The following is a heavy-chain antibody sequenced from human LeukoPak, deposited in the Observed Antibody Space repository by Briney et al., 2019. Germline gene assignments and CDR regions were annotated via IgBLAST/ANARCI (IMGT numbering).Heavy chain of an antibody. V-gene: IGHV3-53*01. CDR3: ARDKPGGSGSLDY. CDR2: IYSDGST. Sequence: GGSLRLSCAASGFTVSSNYMSWVRQAPGKGLEWVSIIYSDGSTDYADPVKGRFIISRDNSKNTLYLQMNSLRAEDTAVYYCARDKPGGSGSLDYWGQGTLVTVSS. CDR1: GFTVSSNY. J-gene: IGHJ4*02. D-gene: IGHD3-10*01.